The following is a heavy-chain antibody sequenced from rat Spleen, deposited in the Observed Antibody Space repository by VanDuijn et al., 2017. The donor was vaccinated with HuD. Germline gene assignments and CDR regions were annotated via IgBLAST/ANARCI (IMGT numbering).Heavy chain of an antibody. CDR1: GFSFTSYN. J-gene: IGHJ2*01. CDR3: TRDRIHTMGITTWDYFDY. CDR2: MRYNGDT. Sequence: QVQLKESGPGLVQPSQTLSLTCTVSGFSFTSYNVHWVRQPPGKGLEWMGRMRYNGDTSYNSALKSRLSISRDTSKNQVFLKMNSLQTEDTAIYFCTRDRIHTMGITTWDYFDYWGQGVMVTVSS. D-gene: IGHD1-9*01. V-gene: IGHV2-63*01.